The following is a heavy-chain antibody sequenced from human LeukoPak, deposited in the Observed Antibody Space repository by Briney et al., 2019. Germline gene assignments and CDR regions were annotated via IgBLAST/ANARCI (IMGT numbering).Heavy chain of an antibody. Sequence: SETLSLTCTVSGGSISSYYWTWIRQPPGKGVEWIAHIYNGVNTNYNPSLKSRVTISVDTSKNQFSLRLNSVTAADTAVYYCARSRAFNSGAFDPWGQGSLVTVSS. CDR3: ARSRAFNSGAFDP. D-gene: IGHD1-26*01. J-gene: IGHJ5*02. CDR1: GGSISSYY. V-gene: IGHV4-59*01. CDR2: IYNGVNT.